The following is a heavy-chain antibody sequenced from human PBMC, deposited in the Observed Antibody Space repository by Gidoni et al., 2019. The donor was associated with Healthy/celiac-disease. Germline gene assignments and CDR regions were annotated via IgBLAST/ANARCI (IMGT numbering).Heavy chain of an antibody. CDR1: GFTFSSYG. CDR3: ARGAYSYGYAVDY. V-gene: IGHV3-33*01. D-gene: IGHD5-18*01. CDR2: IWYDGSNK. J-gene: IGHJ4*02. Sequence: QVQLVESGGGVVQPGRSLRLSCAASGFTFSSYGMPWVRQAPGKGLEWVAVIWYDGSNKYYADSVKGRFTISRDNSKNTLYLQMNSLRAEDTAVYYCARGAYSYGYAVDYWGQGTLVTVSS.